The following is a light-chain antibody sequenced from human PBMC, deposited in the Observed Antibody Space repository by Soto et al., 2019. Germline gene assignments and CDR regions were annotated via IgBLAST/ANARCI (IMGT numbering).Light chain of an antibody. Sequence: QSVLTQPPSVAGAPGQRVTISCTGSISNIGAGHDVHWYPQLPGTAPKLLMYDNTDWPSGVPDRLSGSKSGTSASLAITGFQVEDEGGYYGQSFDSRLSGGIFGGGTQLHVL. V-gene: IGLV1-40*01. CDR2: DNT. CDR1: ISNIGAGHD. CDR3: QSFDSRLSGGI. J-gene: IGLJ2*01.